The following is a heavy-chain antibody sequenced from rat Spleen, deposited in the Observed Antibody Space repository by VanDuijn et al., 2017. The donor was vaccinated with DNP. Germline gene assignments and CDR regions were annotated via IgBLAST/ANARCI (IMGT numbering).Heavy chain of an antibody. Sequence: QVQLKESGPGLVKPSETLSLTCTVSGFSLTSYHVSWVRQPPGKGLEWMGVIWAGGGTNYNSAVQSRLSISRDTSKSQVFLKMNSLQPEDTGTYYCASLSRGAYWGQGTLVTVSS. CDR3: ASLSRGAY. CDR2: IWAGGGT. CDR1: GFSLTSYH. V-gene: IGHV2-72*01. D-gene: IGHD1-11*01. J-gene: IGHJ3*01.